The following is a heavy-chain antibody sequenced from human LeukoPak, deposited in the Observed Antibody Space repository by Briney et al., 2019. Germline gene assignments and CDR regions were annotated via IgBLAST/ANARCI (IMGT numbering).Heavy chain of an antibody. J-gene: IGHJ5*02. V-gene: IGHV3-11*01. CDR1: GFTFSDYY. CDR3: ARGLKYVGRGFDP. D-gene: IGHD3-10*01. CDR2: ISSSSSTI. Sequence: GGSLRLSCVVSGFTFSDYYMSWIRQAPGKGLEWVSYISSSSSTIYYADSVKGRFTISRDNSKNTLYLQMNSLRAEDTAVYYCARGLKYVGRGFDPWGQGTLVTVSS.